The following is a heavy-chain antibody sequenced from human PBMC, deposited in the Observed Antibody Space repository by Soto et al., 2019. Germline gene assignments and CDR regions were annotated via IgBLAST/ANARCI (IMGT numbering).Heavy chain of an antibody. CDR3: ARAICSGGSCYVVDY. CDR2: INPNSGGT. CDR1: GYTFTGYY. D-gene: IGHD2-15*01. V-gene: IGHV1-2*02. Sequence: QVQLVQSGAEVKKPGASVKVSCKASGYTFTGYYMHWVRQAPGQGHEWMGWINPNSGGTNYAQKFQGRVTMTRDTSISTAYMELSRLRSDDTAVYYCARAICSGGSCYVVDYWGQGTLVTVSS. J-gene: IGHJ4*02.